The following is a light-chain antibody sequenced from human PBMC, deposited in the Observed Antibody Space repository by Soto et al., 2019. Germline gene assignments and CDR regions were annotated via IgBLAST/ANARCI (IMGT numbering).Light chain of an antibody. J-gene: IGKJ1*01. CDR2: VAS. CDR3: HEYGKTTWT. CDR1: QRVISND. Sequence: ELVVTQSPGTLSLSPGEKATLSCRASQRVISNDFAWYQQTPGQAPRLLIYVASSRANVIPDRFSGSGSETDFAITSSRREPEDFAVYACHEYGKTTWTFGHGTKV. V-gene: IGKV3-20*01.